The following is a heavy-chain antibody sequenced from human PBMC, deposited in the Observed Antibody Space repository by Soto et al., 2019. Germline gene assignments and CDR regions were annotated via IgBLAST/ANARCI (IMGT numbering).Heavy chain of an antibody. Sequence: EVQLVESGGGLVKPGGSLRLSCAASGFTFSSYSMNWVRQAPGKGLEWVSSISSSSSYIYYADSVKGRFTISRDNAKNSLYLQMNSLRAEDTAVYYCAREGDQLHAGDAFDIWGQGTMVTVSS. CDR1: GFTFSSYS. CDR2: ISSSSSYI. V-gene: IGHV3-21*01. J-gene: IGHJ3*02. CDR3: AREGDQLHAGDAFDI. D-gene: IGHD2-2*01.